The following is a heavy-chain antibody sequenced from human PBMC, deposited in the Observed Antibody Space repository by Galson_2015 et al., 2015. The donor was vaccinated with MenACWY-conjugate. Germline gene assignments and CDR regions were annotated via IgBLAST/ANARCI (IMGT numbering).Heavy chain of an antibody. Sequence: ISPYNGNTEYSQKFQGRVTMTTDTSTSTAYMELKSLRSDDTAVYYCAGEANVWVSYRYFDSWGQGSLVTVPS. D-gene: IGHD3-16*02. J-gene: IGHJ5*01. CDR2: ISPYNGNT. V-gene: IGHV1-18*01. CDR3: AGEANVWVSYRYFDS.